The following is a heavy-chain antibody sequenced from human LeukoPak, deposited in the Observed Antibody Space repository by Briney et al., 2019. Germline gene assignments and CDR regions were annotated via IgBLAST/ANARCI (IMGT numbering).Heavy chain of an antibody. CDR3: AQDLSYIGLDN. Sequence: GGTPRLSCAASGFTFRNYGMNWVRQAPGKGLEWVSAFSASGSTYYADSVKGRFTVSRDNSENMLYLQMNSLRAEDTAVYYCAQDLSYIGLDNWGQGTLVTVSS. CDR1: GFTFRNYG. CDR2: FSASGST. J-gene: IGHJ4*02. V-gene: IGHV3-23*01. D-gene: IGHD2-15*01.